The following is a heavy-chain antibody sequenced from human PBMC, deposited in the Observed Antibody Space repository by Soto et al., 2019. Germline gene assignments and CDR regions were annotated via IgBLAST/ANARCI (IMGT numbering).Heavy chain of an antibody. CDR3: ARFAGATEYYGMDV. J-gene: IGHJ6*02. V-gene: IGHV1-2*04. CDR2: INPNSGGT. D-gene: IGHD1-26*01. Sequence: SGYTFNGYYMHWVRQAPGQGLEWMGWINPNSGGTNYAQKFQGWVTMTRDTSISTAYMELSRLRSDDTAVYYCARFAGATEYYGMDVWGQGTTVTVSS. CDR1: GYTFNGYY.